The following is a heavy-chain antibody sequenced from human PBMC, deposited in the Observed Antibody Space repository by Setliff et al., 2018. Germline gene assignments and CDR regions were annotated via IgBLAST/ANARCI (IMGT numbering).Heavy chain of an antibody. CDR1: GFTFSDYY. V-gene: IGHV3-7*01. J-gene: IGHJ5*02. Sequence: GGSLRLSCAASGFTFSDYYMSWIRQAPGKGLEWVANIKQDGSEKYYVDSVKGRFTISRDNAKNSLYLQMNSLRAEDTAVYYCARDQDSGSYFPAGWFDPWGQGTLVTVSS. CDR3: ARDQDSGSYFPAGWFDP. CDR2: IKQDGSEK. D-gene: IGHD1-26*01.